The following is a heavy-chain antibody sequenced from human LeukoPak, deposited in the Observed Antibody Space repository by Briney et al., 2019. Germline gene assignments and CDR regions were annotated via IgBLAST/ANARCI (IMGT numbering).Heavy chain of an antibody. D-gene: IGHD5-18*01. CDR2: ISSSGSST. CDR1: GFTFSSYE. Sequence: GGSLRLSCAASGFTFSSYEMNWVRQAPGKGLEWVSYISSSGSSTYYAGSVKGRFTISRDNAKNSLYLQMNSLRAEDTAVYYCARDRRDTGYFDYWGQGTLVTVSS. V-gene: IGHV3-48*03. CDR3: ARDRRDTGYFDY. J-gene: IGHJ4*02.